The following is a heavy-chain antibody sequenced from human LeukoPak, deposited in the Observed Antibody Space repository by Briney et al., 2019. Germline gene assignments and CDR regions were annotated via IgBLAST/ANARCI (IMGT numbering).Heavy chain of an antibody. CDR3: ARRGEVPYYYDSPGDY. D-gene: IGHD3-22*01. Sequence: PGGSLRLSCAASGYTFSDYYMSWIRQAPGKGLEWVSYISNSGSTIYYADSVKGRFTISRDNAKNSLYLQMNSLRAEDTAVYYCARRGEVPYYYDSPGDYWGQGTLVTVSS. V-gene: IGHV3-11*04. CDR2: ISNSGSTI. J-gene: IGHJ4*02. CDR1: GYTFSDYY.